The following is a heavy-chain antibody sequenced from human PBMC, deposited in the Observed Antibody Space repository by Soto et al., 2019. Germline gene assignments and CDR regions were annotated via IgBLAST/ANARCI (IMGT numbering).Heavy chain of an antibody. CDR3: TKSSGGSSSVGMDY. Sequence: QVQLVESGGGVVQPGRSLRLSCAGSGFIFKNYALNWVRQAPGKGLEWVASITRDGYNKYYADSVKGRFTISRDNSRDTLSLQMTALTIEASSVYNCTKSSGGSSSVGMDYWGQGTRVTVSS. CDR2: ITRDGYNK. V-gene: IGHV3-30*04. D-gene: IGHD6-6*01. J-gene: IGHJ4*02. CDR1: GFIFKNYA.